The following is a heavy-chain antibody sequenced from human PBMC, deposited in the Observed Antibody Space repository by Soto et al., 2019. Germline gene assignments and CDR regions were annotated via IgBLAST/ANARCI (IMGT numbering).Heavy chain of an antibody. CDR2: ISYDGSNK. V-gene: IGHV3-30*18. J-gene: IGHJ6*02. CDR1: GFTFSSYG. CDR3: AKDLSYYGSGLGYYYYYGMDV. Sequence: GGSLRLSCAASGFTFSSYGMHWVRQAPGKGLEWVAVISYDGSNKYYADSVKGRFTISRDNSKNTLYLQMNSLRAEDTAVYYCAKDLSYYGSGLGYYYYYGMDVWGQGTTVTVSS. D-gene: IGHD3-10*01.